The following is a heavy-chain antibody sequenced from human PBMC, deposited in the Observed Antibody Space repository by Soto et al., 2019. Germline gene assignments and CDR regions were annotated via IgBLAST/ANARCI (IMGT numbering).Heavy chain of an antibody. V-gene: IGHV1-69*08. CDR1: GGTFSSYT. J-gene: IGHJ3*02. CDR2: IIPILGIA. Sequence: QVQLVQSGAEVKKPGSSVKVSCKASGGTFSSYTISWVRQAPGQGLEWMGRIIPILGIANYAQKFQGRVTITADKSTSTAYMELSSLRSEDTAVYYCARDPSSGYDSDAFDIWGQGTMVTVSS. CDR3: ARDPSSGYDSDAFDI. D-gene: IGHD5-12*01.